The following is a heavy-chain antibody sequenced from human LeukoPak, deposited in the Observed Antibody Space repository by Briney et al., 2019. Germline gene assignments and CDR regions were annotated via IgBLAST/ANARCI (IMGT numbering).Heavy chain of an antibody. J-gene: IGHJ3*02. D-gene: IGHD3-16*01. CDR1: RFIFRNYA. Sequence: GGSLRLSRAASRFIFRNYAMSWVRQAPGRGLEWLSIISGTADSKYYADSVKGRFTISRDNPRSTLYLEMNILIAEDTAVYYCAKADATIGGAFDTWGQGTMVIVSS. CDR2: ISGTADSK. CDR3: AKADATIGGAFDT. V-gene: IGHV3-23*01.